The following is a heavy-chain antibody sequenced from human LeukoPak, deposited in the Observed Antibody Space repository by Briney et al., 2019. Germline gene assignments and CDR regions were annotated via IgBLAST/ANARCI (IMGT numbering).Heavy chain of an antibody. J-gene: IGHJ4*02. Sequence: PGRSLRLSCAASGFXFSTYAIIWVRQAPGKELEWVSVISNGGGSTQYADSVKGRFTISRDNSKNTVYLQMNSLRDEDTAVYYCAKDLGGMIRGVVMNWGQGTLVTVSS. CDR1: GFXFSTYA. CDR2: ISNGGGST. D-gene: IGHD3-10*01. V-gene: IGHV3-23*01. CDR3: AKDLGGMIRGVVMN.